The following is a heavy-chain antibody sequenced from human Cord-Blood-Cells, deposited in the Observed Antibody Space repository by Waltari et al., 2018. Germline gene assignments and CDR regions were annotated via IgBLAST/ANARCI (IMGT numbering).Heavy chain of an antibody. Sequence: QVQLQQWGAGLLKPSETLSLTCAVYGGSFSGYYCSWIRQPPGKGLEWIGEINHSGSTNYNPSLKSRVTISVDTSKNQFSLKLSSVTAADTAVYYCARGESAPAPDYWGQGTLVTVSS. D-gene: IGHD3-3*01. CDR1: GGSFSGYY. CDR3: ARGESAPAPDY. V-gene: IGHV4-34*01. CDR2: INHSGST. J-gene: IGHJ4*02.